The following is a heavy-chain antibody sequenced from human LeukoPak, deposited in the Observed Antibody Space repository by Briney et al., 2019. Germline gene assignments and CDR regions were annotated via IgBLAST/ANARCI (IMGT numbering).Heavy chain of an antibody. CDR1: GGSISSSSYY. CDR2: IYYSGST. CDR3: ARGDSGWDRFDY. D-gene: IGHD6-19*01. J-gene: IGHJ4*02. V-gene: IGHV4-39*07. Sequence: SETLSLTCTVSGGSISSSSYYWGWIRQPPGKGLEWIGSIYYSGSTYYNPSLKSRVTISVDTSKNQFSLKLSSVTAADTAVYCCARGDSGWDRFDYWGQGTLVTVSS.